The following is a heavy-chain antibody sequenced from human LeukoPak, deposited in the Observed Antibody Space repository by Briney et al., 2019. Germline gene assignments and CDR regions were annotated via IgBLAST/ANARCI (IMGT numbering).Heavy chain of an antibody. D-gene: IGHD3-10*01. CDR1: GFTFSYYG. J-gene: IGHJ4*02. V-gene: IGHV3-30*02. CDR2: VQYDGGDK. CDR3: AKEVRDLPYDF. Sequence: GGSLRLSCAASGFTFSYYGMHWVRQAPGKGREWVAFVQYDGGDKFYAESVKGRFTISRDNSKSTLYLHMNSLRTEDTAVYYCAKEVRDLPYDFWGQGTLVTVSS.